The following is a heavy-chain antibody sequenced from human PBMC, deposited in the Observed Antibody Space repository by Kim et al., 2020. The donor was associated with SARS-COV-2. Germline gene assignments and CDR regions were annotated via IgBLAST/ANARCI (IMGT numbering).Heavy chain of an antibody. CDR2: INHSGST. CDR1: GGSFSGYY. V-gene: IGHV4-34*01. Sequence: SETLSLTCAVYGGSFSGYYWSWIRQPPGKGLEWIGEINHSGSTNYNPSLKSRVTISVDTSKNQFSLKLSSVTAADTAVYYCARNIGSGWTAYYYYYGMDVWGQGTPVTVSS. J-gene: IGHJ6*02. D-gene: IGHD6-19*01. CDR3: ARNIGSGWTAYYYYYGMDV.